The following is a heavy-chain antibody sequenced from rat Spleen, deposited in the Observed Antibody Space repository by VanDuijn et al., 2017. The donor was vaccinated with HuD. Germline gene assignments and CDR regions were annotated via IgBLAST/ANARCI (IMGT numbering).Heavy chain of an antibody. D-gene: IGHD1-11*01. J-gene: IGHJ3*01. CDR3: ARHGGLRNWFAY. Sequence: EVQLVESGGGLVQPGRSMKLSCAASGFTFSNYDMAWVRQAPTKGLEWVASISYDGSRTYDRDSVKGRFAISRDNARSTLYLQMDSLRSEDTATYYCARHGGLRNWFAYWGQGTLVTVSS. CDR1: GFTFSNYD. V-gene: IGHV5-22*01. CDR2: ISYDGSRT.